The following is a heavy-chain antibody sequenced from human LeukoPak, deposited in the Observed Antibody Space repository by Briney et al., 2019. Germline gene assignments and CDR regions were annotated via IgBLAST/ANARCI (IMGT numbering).Heavy chain of an antibody. J-gene: IGHJ6*03. CDR2: IYSGGST. D-gene: IGHD6-13*01. CDR3: ARARRSRRSSSSWYARGYYYYMDV. Sequence: SGGSLRLSCAASGFTVSSNYMSWVRQAPGKGLEWVSVIYSGGSTYYADSVKGRFTISRDNSKSTLYLQMNSLRAEDTAVYYCARARRSRRSSSSWYARGYYYYMDVWGTGTTVTISS. CDR1: GFTVSSNY. V-gene: IGHV3-53*01.